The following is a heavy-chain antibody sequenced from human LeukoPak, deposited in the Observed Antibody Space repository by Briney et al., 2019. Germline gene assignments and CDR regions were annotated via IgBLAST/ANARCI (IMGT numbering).Heavy chain of an antibody. D-gene: IGHD1-1*01. CDR2: IYGSGTI. Sequence: SETLSLTCTVSGGSISRSYWSWMRQPAGKGPEWIGRIYGSGTITYNPSLESRVTMSVDTSKNQFSLKLRSVTAADTAVYYCARDRGTWNDDGFDYWGQGTLVTVSS. V-gene: IGHV4-4*07. J-gene: IGHJ4*02. CDR1: GGSISRSY. CDR3: ARDRGTWNDDGFDY.